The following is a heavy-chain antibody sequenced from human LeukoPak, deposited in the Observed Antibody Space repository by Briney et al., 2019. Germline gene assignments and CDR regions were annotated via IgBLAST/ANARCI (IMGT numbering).Heavy chain of an antibody. CDR1: GGSISRSNW. CDR2: IYHSGST. D-gene: IGHD6-19*01. J-gene: IGHJ4*02. V-gene: IGHV4-4*02. Sequence: SGTLSLTCAVSGGSISRSNWWSWVRQPPGKGLEWIGEIYHSGSTNYNPSLKSRVTISVDKSKNQFSLKLSSVTAADTAVYYCARDKVISGWTYYFDYWGQGTLVTVSS. CDR3: ARDKVISGWTYYFDY.